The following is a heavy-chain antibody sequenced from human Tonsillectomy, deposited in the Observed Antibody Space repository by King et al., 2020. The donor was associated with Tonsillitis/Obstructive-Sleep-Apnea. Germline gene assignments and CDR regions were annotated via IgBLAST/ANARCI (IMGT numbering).Heavy chain of an antibody. CDR1: GGTFSSYA. CDR2: IIPIFGTA. V-gene: IGHV1-69*12. Sequence: HVQLVQSGAEVKKPGSSVKVSCKASGGTFSSYAISWVRQAPGQGLELMGGIIPIFGTANYAQKFQGRVTITADESTSTAYMELSSLGSEDTAVYYCARDLPYSSSWYDFDYWGQGTLVTVSS. D-gene: IGHD6-13*01. CDR3: ARDLPYSSSWYDFDY. J-gene: IGHJ4*02.